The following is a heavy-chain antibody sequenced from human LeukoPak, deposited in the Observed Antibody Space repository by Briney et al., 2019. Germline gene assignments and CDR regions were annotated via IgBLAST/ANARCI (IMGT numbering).Heavy chain of an antibody. J-gene: IGHJ4*02. CDR1: GGSISSGGYY. CDR3: ARQESLTGEVY. D-gene: IGHD3-9*01. Sequence: PSQTLSLTCTVSGGSISSGGYYWSWIRQHPGKGLEWIGYIYYSGSTNYNPSLKSRVTISVDTSKNQFSLKLSSVTAADTAVYYCARQESLTGEVYWGQGTLVTVSS. V-gene: IGHV4-31*03. CDR2: IYYSGST.